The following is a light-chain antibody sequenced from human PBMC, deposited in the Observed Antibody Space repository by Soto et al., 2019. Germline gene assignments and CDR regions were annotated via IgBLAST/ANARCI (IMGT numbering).Light chain of an antibody. CDR3: QQYGSSPFT. J-gene: IGKJ3*01. Sequence: EIVLTQSPGTLSLSPGERATLSCRASQSLSSGYLAWYQQKPGQAPRLLISDASNRATGIPDRFSGSGSGTDFTLTINRLEPEDFEVYYCQQYGSSPFTFGPGTKVDIK. CDR2: DAS. CDR1: QSLSSGY. V-gene: IGKV3-20*01.